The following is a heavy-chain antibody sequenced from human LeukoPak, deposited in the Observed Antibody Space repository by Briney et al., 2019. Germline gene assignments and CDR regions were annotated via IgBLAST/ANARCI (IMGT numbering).Heavy chain of an antibody. D-gene: IGHD6-13*01. V-gene: IGHV3-53*01. CDR3: ARDKHSSSWASNYYYGMDV. Sequence: GGSLRLSCAASGFTVSSNYMSWVRQAPGKGLEWVSVIYSGGSTYYADSVKGRFTISRDNSKNTLYLQMNSLRAEDTAVYYCARDKHSSSWASNYYYGMDVWGQGTMVTVSS. J-gene: IGHJ6*02. CDR1: GFTVSSNY. CDR2: IYSGGST.